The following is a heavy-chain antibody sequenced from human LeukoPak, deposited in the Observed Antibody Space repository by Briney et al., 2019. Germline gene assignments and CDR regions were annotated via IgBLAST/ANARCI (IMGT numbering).Heavy chain of an antibody. CDR3: ARGTWETRFGY. V-gene: IGHV4-34*01. CDR1: GGSFSGCY. Sequence: SETLTLTCAVYGGSFSGCYWSWIRQPPGKGLEWIGEINHSGSTNYNPSLKSRVTISVNTSKNQFSLKLSSVTAADTAVYYCARGTWETRFGYWGQGTLVTVSS. J-gene: IGHJ4*02. CDR2: INHSGST. D-gene: IGHD1-14*01.